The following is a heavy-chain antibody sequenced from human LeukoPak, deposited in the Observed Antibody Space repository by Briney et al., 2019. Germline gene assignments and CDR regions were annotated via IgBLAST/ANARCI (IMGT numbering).Heavy chain of an antibody. CDR2: INPSGGST. CDR3: ARAGIAAAGSLYYYYYMDV. CDR1: GYTFTSYY. D-gene: IGHD6-13*01. J-gene: IGHJ6*03. V-gene: IGHV1-46*01. Sequence: ASVKVSCKASGYTFTSYYMHWVRQAPGQGLEWMGIINPSGGSTSYAQKFQGRVTMTRDMSTSTVYMELSSLRSEDTAVYYCARAGIAAAGSLYYYYYMDVWGKGTTVTVSS.